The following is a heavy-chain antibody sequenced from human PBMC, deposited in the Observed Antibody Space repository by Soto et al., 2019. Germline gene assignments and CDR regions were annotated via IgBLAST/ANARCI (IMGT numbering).Heavy chain of an antibody. CDR1: GFTFSSYG. D-gene: IGHD4-17*01. CDR3: AKDPRRNYGGNSEYYYYGMDV. V-gene: IGHV3-30*18. J-gene: IGHJ6*02. CDR2: ISYDGSNK. Sequence: GGSLRLSCAASGFTFSSYGMHWVRQAPGKGLEWVAVISYDGSNKYYADSVKGRFTISRDNSKNTLYLQVNSLRAEDTAVYYCAKDPRRNYGGNSEYYYYGMDVWGQGTTVTVSS.